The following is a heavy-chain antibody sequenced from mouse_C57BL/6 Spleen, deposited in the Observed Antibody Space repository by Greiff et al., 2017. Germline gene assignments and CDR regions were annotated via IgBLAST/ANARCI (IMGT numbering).Heavy chain of an antibody. D-gene: IGHD2-2*01. CDR3: ARDVLWLRGYFGG. J-gene: IGHJ1*03. Sequence: QVQLQQSGAELVRPGASVTLSCKASGYTFTDYEMHWVKQTPVHGLEWIGAIDPETGGTAYTQKFKGKAILTADKSSSTAYMELRSLTSEDSAVYYCARDVLWLRGYFGGWGTGTTVTVSS. V-gene: IGHV1-15*01. CDR2: IDPETGGT. CDR1: GYTFTDYE.